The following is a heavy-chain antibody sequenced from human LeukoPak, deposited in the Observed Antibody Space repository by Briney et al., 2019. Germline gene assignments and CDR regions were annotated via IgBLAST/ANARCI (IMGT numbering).Heavy chain of an antibody. CDR1: GYTFTGYY. CDR2: INPNSGGT. J-gene: IGHJ6*03. Sequence: ASVKVSCKASGYTFTGYYMHWVRQAPGQGLEWMGWINPNSGGTNYAQKFQGRVTMTRDTSISTAYMELSRLRSDDTAVYYCARELLKHHYMDVWGKGTTVTVSS. D-gene: IGHD3-10*01. CDR3: ARELLKHHYMDV. V-gene: IGHV1-2*02.